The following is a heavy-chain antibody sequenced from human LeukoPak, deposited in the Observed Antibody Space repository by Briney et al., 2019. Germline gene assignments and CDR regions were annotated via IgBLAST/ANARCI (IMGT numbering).Heavy chain of an antibody. CDR1: GYTFTSYD. CDR2: MNPNSGNT. Sequence: ASVKVSCKASGYTFTSYDINWVRQSTGQGLEWMGWMNPNSGNTGYAQKFQGRVTITTDTSTSTAYMELRSLRSDDTAVYYCAIESAFDIWGQGTMVTVSS. V-gene: IGHV1-8*03. CDR3: AIESAFDI. J-gene: IGHJ3*02.